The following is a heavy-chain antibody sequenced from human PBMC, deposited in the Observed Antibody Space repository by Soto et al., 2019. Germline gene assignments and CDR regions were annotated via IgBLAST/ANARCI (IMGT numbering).Heavy chain of an antibody. Sequence: EVQLLESGGGLVQPGGSLRLSCAASGFPFSNFDMSWVRQAPGKGLEWVAVLSASGGNIHYADSVQGRFTISRDNSRNTVDLQMNSLRVEDTAGYYCAQGGWRDDCGGQGTVVTVS. CDR2: LSASGGNI. D-gene: IGHD2-15*01. CDR3: AQGGWRDDC. V-gene: IGHV3-23*01. J-gene: IGHJ4*02. CDR1: GFPFSNFD.